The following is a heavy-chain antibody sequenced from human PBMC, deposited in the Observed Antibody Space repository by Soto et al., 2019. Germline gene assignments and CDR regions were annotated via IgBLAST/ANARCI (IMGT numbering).Heavy chain of an antibody. CDR3: ARHPAVAGALGFDF. D-gene: IGHD6-13*01. Sequence: QVQLRESGPGLVKPSEILSLTCTVSGGSISTHYWSWIRQPPGKGLEWIGYIYDSGSTNYNPSLKGRVTLSVDKAKNQVSLKLTSVTAADTAVYYCARHPAVAGALGFDFWGQGTLVTVSS. CDR2: IYDSGST. J-gene: IGHJ4*02. V-gene: IGHV4-59*08. CDR1: GGSISTHY.